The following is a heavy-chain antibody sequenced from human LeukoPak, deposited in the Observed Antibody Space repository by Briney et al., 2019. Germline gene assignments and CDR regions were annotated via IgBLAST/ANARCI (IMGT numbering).Heavy chain of an antibody. V-gene: IGHV1-46*01. CDR1: GHSLTSYS. D-gene: IGHD2-15*01. CDR2: INPSGGST. CDR3: ARCSGGICYSGFDP. J-gene: IGHJ5*02. Sequence: ASVKVSCKAFGHSLTSYSMHWVRQAPGQGLEWMGIINPSGGSTSYAQKFQGRVTMTRDTSTSTVYMEVSSLTSEDTAVYYCARCSGGICYSGFDPWGQGTLVIVSS.